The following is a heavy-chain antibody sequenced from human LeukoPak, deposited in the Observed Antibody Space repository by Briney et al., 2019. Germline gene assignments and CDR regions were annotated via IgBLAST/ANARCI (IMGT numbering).Heavy chain of an antibody. CDR3: VRAYTTSGTYSEP. J-gene: IGHJ4*02. Sequence: GGSLRLSCTASGFTFSTYAMGWTRQAPGKRLEWVSGIGSNGVNTYYADSAKGRFTISRDDSKNTVYLQMNSLRAEDTALYYCVRAYTTSGTYSEPWGQGTLVTVSS. CDR2: IGSNGVNT. D-gene: IGHD1-26*01. CDR1: GFTFSTYA. V-gene: IGHV3-23*01.